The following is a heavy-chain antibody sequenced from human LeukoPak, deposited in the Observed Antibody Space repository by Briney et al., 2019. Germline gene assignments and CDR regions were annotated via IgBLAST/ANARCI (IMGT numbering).Heavy chain of an antibody. J-gene: IGHJ3*02. CDR2: INHSGST. D-gene: IGHD6-13*01. CDR1: GGSISSSSYY. CDR3: ARGGYSSSWYFVSHRDAFDI. V-gene: IGHV4-39*07. Sequence: SETLSLTCTVSGGSISSSSYYWGWIRQPPGKGLEWIGEINHSGSTNYNPSLKSRVTISVDTSKNQFSLKLSSVTAADTAVYYCARGGYSSSWYFVSHRDAFDIWGQGTMVTVSS.